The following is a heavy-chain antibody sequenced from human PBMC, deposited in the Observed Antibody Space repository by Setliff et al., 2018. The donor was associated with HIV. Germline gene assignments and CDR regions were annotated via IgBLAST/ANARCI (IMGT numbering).Heavy chain of an antibody. CDR1: GFAFSGHQ. D-gene: IGHD2-21*01. Sequence: GGSLRLSCAASGFAFSGHQMSWVRQAPGKGLEWVAKIKQDGSEKYYADSVKGRFTISRDNSKESLYLQMNSLTTEDTALYYCAKLLGNGGNSDPFDIWGQGTTVTVSS. CDR2: IKQDGSEK. CDR3: AKLLGNGGNSDPFDI. V-gene: IGHV3-7*03. J-gene: IGHJ3*02.